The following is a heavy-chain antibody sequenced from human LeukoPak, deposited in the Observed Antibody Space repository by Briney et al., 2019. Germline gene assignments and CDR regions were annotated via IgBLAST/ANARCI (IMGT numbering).Heavy chain of an antibody. CDR2: IRSKANSYAT. CDR1: GFTFSGSA. V-gene: IGHV3-73*01. CDR3: TRLLGFYGDFNDY. Sequence: GGSLRLSCAASGFTFSGSAMHWVRQASGKGLEWVGRIRSKANSYATAYAASGKGRFTISRDDSKNTAYLQMNSLKTEDTAVYYCTRLLGFYGDFNDYWGQGTLVTVSS. D-gene: IGHD4-17*01. J-gene: IGHJ4*02.